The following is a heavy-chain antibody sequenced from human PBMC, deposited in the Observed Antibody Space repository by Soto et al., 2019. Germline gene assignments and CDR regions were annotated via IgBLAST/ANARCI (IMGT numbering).Heavy chain of an antibody. CDR2: TYYRSKWYN. D-gene: IGHD6-13*01. J-gene: IGHJ6*02. CDR3: ARELVAAAAYQFYYYGMGV. V-gene: IGHV6-1*01. CDR1: GDSVSSNSAA. Sequence: SQTLSLTCAISGDSVSSNSAAWNWIRQSPSRGLEWLGRTYYRSKWYNDYAVSVKSRITINPDTSKNQFSLQLNSVTPEDTAVYYCARELVAAAAYQFYYYGMGVWGQGPTVTVSS.